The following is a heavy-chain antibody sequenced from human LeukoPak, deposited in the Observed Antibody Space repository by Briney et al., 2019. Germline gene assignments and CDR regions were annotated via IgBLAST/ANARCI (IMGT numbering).Heavy chain of an antibody. D-gene: IGHD3-10*01. CDR3: TKGPIVRGGDY. J-gene: IGHJ4*02. Sequence: GGSLRLSCAASGFIFSSYAMNWGRQAPGKGLEWVSSINGNGGSTYYADSVKGRFTIPRDDSKDTLYLQMNSVRAEDTAVYYCTKGPIVRGGDYWGQGTLVTVSS. CDR1: GFIFSSYA. CDR2: INGNGGST. V-gene: IGHV3-23*01.